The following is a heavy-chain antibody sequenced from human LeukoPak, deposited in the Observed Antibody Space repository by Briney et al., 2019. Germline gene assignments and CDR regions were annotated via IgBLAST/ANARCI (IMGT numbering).Heavy chain of an antibody. J-gene: IGHJ4*02. CDR1: GYTFTSYY. CDR3: ARVSGYSGSSSPFDY. Sequence: ASVKVSCKASGYTFTSYYMHWVRQAPGQGLEWMGMINPSGGSTSYAQKFQGRVTMTRDTSTSTVYMELSSLRSEDTAVYYCARVSGYSGSSSPFDYWGQGTLVTVSS. CDR2: INPSGGST. V-gene: IGHV1-46*01. D-gene: IGHD1-26*01.